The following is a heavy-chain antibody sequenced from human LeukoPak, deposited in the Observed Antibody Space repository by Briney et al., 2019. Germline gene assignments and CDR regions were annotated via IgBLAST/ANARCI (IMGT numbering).Heavy chain of an antibody. CDR1: GFTFSSYW. Sequence: GGSLRLSCAASGFTFSSYWMSWVRQAPGKGLEWVSAISGSGGSTYYADSVKGRFTISRDSSKNTLYLQMNSLRAEDTAVYYCALLGLRFLEWLPDYWGQGTLVTVSS. V-gene: IGHV3-23*01. CDR3: ALLGLRFLEWLPDY. J-gene: IGHJ4*02. CDR2: ISGSGGST. D-gene: IGHD3-3*01.